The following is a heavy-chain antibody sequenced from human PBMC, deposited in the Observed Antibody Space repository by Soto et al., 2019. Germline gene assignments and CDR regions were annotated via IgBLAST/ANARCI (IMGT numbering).Heavy chain of an antibody. D-gene: IGHD3-10*01. J-gene: IGHJ4*02. Sequence: ASVKVSCKGSGNTFTYVYLYWVRQAPGQALEWMGWITPFNGNTKYAQKFQGRVTLTTSTSTSTVYMEITSLGSEDATVYYRARGPHCSGGVGYYGYVNWGQGALVGIS. CDR1: GNTFTYVY. CDR2: ITPFNGNT. CDR3: ARGPHCSGGVGYYGYVN. V-gene: IGHV1-45*02.